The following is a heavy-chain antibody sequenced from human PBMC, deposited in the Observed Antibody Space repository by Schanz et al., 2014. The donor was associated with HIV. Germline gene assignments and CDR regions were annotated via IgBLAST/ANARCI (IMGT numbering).Heavy chain of an antibody. V-gene: IGHV3-30*18. D-gene: IGHD4-17*01. CDR3: AKEGYGEGYYGMDV. Sequence: QVQLVESGGGVVQPGRSLRLSCAASGFTFSSYGMHWVRQAPGKGLEWVAVISYDGSNKYYADSVKGRFTISRGNSKNTLYLQMNSLRAEDTAVYYCAKEGYGEGYYGMDVWGQGTTVTVSS. CDR2: ISYDGSNK. J-gene: IGHJ6*02. CDR1: GFTFSSYG.